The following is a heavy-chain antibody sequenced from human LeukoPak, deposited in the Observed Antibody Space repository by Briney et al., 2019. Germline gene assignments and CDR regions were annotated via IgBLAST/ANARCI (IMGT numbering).Heavy chain of an antibody. J-gene: IGHJ6*02. CDR3: AAGTELPYYYYGMDV. D-gene: IGHD1-7*01. CDR1: GFTFTSSA. CDR2: IVVGSGNT. V-gene: IGHV1-58*02. Sequence: GTSVKVSCKASGFTFTSSAMQWVRQARGQRLEWIGWIVVGSGNTNYAQKFQERVTITRDMSTSTAYMELSSLRSEGTAVYYCAAGTELPYYYYGMDVWGQGTTVTVSS.